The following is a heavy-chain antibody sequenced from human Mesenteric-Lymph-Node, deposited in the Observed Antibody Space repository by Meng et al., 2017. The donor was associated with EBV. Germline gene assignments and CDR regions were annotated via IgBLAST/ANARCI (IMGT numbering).Heavy chain of an antibody. CDR2: INHSGSI. J-gene: IGHJ4*02. V-gene: IGHV4-34*01. D-gene: IGHD3-16*01. CDR1: GGSFGGYL. CDR3: ARVSVIWGGATL. Sequence: QGLVNEWGVGLLKPSGTLSFTLAVYGGSFGGYLGSWIGQPHGKGLEWIGEINHSGSINYNPSLKSRVTISVDTSKNQFSLKLSSVTAADTAVYYCARVSVIWGGATLWGQGTLVTVSS.